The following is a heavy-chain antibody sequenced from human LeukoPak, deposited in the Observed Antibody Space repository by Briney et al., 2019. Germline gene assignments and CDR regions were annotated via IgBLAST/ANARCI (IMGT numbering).Heavy chain of an antibody. CDR3: ARDYNYAFDN. CDR2: IGISSGNT. Sequence: PGGSLRLSCVASGFTFSHYSMNWVRQAPGKGLEWISYIGISSGNTKYADSVKGRFTIFGDSAKKSLYLQTTRLRVEDTAVYYCARDYNYAFDNWGQGTLVTVSS. J-gene: IGHJ4*02. D-gene: IGHD5-24*01. V-gene: IGHV3-48*04. CDR1: GFTFSHYS.